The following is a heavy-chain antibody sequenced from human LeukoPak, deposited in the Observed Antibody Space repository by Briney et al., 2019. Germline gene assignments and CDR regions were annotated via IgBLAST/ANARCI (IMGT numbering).Heavy chain of an antibody. CDR1: GGSFSGYY. D-gene: IGHD3-10*01. Sequence: SETLSLTCAVYGGSFSGYYWSWIRQPPGKGLEWIGEINHSGSTNYNPSLKSRVTVSVDTSKNQFSLKLSSVTAADTAVYYCASGFGRGVLWGQGTLVTVSS. CDR2: INHSGST. CDR3: ASGFGRGVL. J-gene: IGHJ4*02. V-gene: IGHV4-34*01.